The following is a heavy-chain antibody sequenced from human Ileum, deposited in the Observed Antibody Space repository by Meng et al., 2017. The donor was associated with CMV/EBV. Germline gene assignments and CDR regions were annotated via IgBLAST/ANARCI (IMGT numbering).Heavy chain of an antibody. CDR2: MNPNSGNT. Sequence: ASVKVSCKASGYTFTSYDINWVRQATGQGLEWMGWMNPNSGNTGYAQKFQGRVTITGNTSISTAYMELSSLRSEDTAVYYCARAGASSGYYYEYYYYGMDVWGQGTTVTVSS. CDR1: GYTFTSYD. D-gene: IGHD3-22*01. V-gene: IGHV1-8*03. CDR3: ARAGASSGYYYEYYYYGMDV. J-gene: IGHJ6*02.